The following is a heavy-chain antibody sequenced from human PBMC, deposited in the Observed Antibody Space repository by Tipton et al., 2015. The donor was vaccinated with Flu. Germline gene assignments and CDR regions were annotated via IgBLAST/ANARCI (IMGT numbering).Heavy chain of an antibody. CDR3: ARRDYSNYVSEPKNWFDF. Sequence: PGLVKPSETLSLTCGVSGDSIRSSNYYWGWIRQPPGKGLEWIGNTFHSGNTYLNPSLKSRVTISIDTSKNQFSLKLSSVTAADTAVYYCARRDYSNYVSEPKNWFDFWGQGTLVTVSS. CDR2: TFHSGNT. D-gene: IGHD4-11*01. CDR1: GDSIRSSNYY. J-gene: IGHJ5*01. V-gene: IGHV4-39*07.